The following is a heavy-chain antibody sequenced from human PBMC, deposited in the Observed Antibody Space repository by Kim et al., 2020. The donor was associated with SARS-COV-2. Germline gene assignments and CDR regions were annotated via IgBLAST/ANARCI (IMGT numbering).Heavy chain of an antibody. V-gene: IGHV3-30*03. CDR2: ISYDGSNK. D-gene: IGHD4-4*01. J-gene: IGHJ6*02. CDR1: GFTFSSYG. CDR3: ATGRVVTTYDYYGMDV. Sequence: GGSLRLSCAASGFTFSSYGMHWVRQAPGKGLEWVAVISYDGSNKYYADSVKGRFTISRDNSKNTLYLQMNSLRAEDTAVYYCATGRVVTTYDYYGMDVWGQGTTVTVSS.